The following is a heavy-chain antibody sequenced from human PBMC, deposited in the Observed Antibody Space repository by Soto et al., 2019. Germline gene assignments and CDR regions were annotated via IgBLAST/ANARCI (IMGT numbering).Heavy chain of an antibody. V-gene: IGHV3-33*01. Sequence: QVQLVESGGGVVQPGRSLRVSCAASGFTFSSHGMHWVRQAPGKGLEWVAVIWYDGSNKYYAESVKGRFIISRDNSKTTVDLQMNRLRAEDTSICYCARWGPDKVLDYWGQGTLVTVSS. D-gene: IGHD3-16*01. CDR3: ARWGPDKVLDY. CDR1: GFTFSSHG. CDR2: IWYDGSNK. J-gene: IGHJ4*02.